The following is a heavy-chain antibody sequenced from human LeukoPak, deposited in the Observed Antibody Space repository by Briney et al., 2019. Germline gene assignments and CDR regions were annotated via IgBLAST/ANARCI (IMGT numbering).Heavy chain of an antibody. CDR1: GFTSSTYA. J-gene: IGHJ6*02. CDR2: ITSSGRTI. CDR3: AKVIRGGYGMDV. Sequence: GGSLRLSCAASGFTSSTYAMNWVRQAPGKGLEWVSYITSSGRTIYYADSVKGRFTISRDNAKNSLSLQLNSLRDEDTAVYFCAKVIRGGYGMDVWGQGTTVTVSS. V-gene: IGHV3-48*02. D-gene: IGHD3-10*01.